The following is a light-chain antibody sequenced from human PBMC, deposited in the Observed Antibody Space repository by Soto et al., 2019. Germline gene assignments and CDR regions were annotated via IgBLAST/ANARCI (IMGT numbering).Light chain of an antibody. CDR1: SSDVASYNL. CDR2: EVS. J-gene: IGLJ2*01. Sequence: QSALTQPASVSGSPGQSTTISCTGSSSDVASYNLVSWYQQLPGKAPKLMIYEVSNRPSGVSNRFSGSKSGNTASLTISGFQAEDEADYYCSSYSTGRTDVIFGGGTQLTVL. CDR3: SSYSTGRTDVI. V-gene: IGLV2-14*02.